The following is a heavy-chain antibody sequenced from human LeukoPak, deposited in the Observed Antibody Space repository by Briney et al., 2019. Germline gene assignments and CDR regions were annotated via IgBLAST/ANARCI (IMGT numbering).Heavy chain of an antibody. Sequence: SETLSLTCTVSGGSISSYYWSWIRQPAGEGLEWIGRIYTSGSTNYNPSLKSRVTMSVDTSKNQFSLKLSSVTAADTAVYYCARVGGYCSSTSCPPDYWGQGTLVTVSS. V-gene: IGHV4-4*07. CDR1: GGSISSYY. CDR3: ARVGGYCSSTSCPPDY. CDR2: IYTSGST. J-gene: IGHJ4*02. D-gene: IGHD2-2*01.